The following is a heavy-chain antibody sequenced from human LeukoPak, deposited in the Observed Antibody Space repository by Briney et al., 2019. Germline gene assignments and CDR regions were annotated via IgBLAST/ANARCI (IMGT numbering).Heavy chain of an antibody. CDR2: INHSGST. CDR3: ARRDDDFWSGYYSFFDY. J-gene: IGHJ4*02. V-gene: IGHV4-34*01. Sequence: SETLSLTCAVYGGSFSGYYWSWIRQPPGKGLEWIGEINHSGSTNYNPSLKSRVTISVDPSKNQFSLKLSSVTAADTAVYYCARRDDDFWSGYYSFFDYWGQGTLVTVSS. D-gene: IGHD3-3*01. CDR1: GGSFSGYY.